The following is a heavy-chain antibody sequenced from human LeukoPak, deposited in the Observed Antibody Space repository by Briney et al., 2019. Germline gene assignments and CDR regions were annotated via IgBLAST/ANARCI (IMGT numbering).Heavy chain of an antibody. CDR3: VRHFDGYKSFDY. Sequence: GGSLRLSCAASGFTFSTYWMSWVRQAPGKGLEWVANIKPDGSEKYYVDSVKGRFTISRDNAKSSLSLQMNSLSAEDTAVYYCVRHFDGYKSFDYWGQGTLVTVSS. CDR2: IKPDGSEK. V-gene: IGHV3-7*01. CDR1: GFTFSTYW. J-gene: IGHJ4*02. D-gene: IGHD5-24*01.